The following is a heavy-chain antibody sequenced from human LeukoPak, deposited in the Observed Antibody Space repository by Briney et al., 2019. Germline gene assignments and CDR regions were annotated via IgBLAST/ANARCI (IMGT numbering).Heavy chain of an antibody. CDR1: GGSISSYY. CDR3: GRDLEGVLRFLEWDKSWWFDP. V-gene: IGHV4-4*07. J-gene: IGHJ5*02. CDR2: IYTSGST. Sequence: SETLSLTCTVSGGSISSYYWSWIRQPAGKGLEWIGRIYTSGSTNYNPSLKSRVTMSVDTSKNQFSLKLSSVTAADTAVYYCGRDLEGVLRFLEWDKSWWFDPWGQGTLVTVSS. D-gene: IGHD3-3*01.